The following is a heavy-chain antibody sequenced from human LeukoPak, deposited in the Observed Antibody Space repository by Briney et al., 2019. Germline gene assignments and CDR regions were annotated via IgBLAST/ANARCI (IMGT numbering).Heavy chain of an antibody. CDR1: GYTFTGYY. Sequence: GASVKVSCKASGYTFTGYYMHWVRQAPGQGLEWMGWINPNSGGTNYAQKFQGRVTMTRDTSISTAYMELSSLRSEDTAVYYCAGQRGGQYEDAFDIWGQGTMVTVSS. V-gene: IGHV1-2*02. J-gene: IGHJ3*02. CDR3: AGQRGGQYEDAFDI. D-gene: IGHD2-8*01. CDR2: INPNSGGT.